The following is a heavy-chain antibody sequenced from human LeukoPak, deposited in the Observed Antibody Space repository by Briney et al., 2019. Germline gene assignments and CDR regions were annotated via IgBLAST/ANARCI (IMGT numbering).Heavy chain of an antibody. Sequence: ASVKVSCKASGYTFTSYGISWVRQAPGQGLEWMGWISAYNGNTNYAQTLQGRVTMTTDTSTNTAYMELRSLRSDDTAVYYCARFAGFVAAAGNDAFDIWGQGTMVTVSS. D-gene: IGHD6-13*01. V-gene: IGHV1-18*01. J-gene: IGHJ3*02. CDR2: ISAYNGNT. CDR3: ARFAGFVAAAGNDAFDI. CDR1: GYTFTSYG.